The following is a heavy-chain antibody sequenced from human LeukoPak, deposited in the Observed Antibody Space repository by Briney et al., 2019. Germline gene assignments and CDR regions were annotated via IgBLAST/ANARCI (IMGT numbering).Heavy chain of an antibody. V-gene: IGHV3-30*02. CDR3: ARDWGTSSLYLVN. CDR2: IQNDGNNK. Sequence: PGGSLRLSCAASGFTFSSNGMHWVRQAPGKGLECVAFIQNDGNNKKYADSVKGRFTISRDNSKNTLYLQMNSLRAEDTAVYCCARDWGTSSLYLVNWGQGTLVTVSS. J-gene: IGHJ4*02. D-gene: IGHD6-6*01. CDR1: GFTFSSNG.